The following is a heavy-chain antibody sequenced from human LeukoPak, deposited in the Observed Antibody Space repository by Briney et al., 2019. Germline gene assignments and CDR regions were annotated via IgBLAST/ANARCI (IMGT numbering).Heavy chain of an antibody. D-gene: IGHD2-15*01. CDR3: ARDRGYCSGGSCYRYSDY. J-gene: IGHJ4*02. V-gene: IGHV3-48*02. Sequence: GGSQRLSCAASGFSFSTYSVSWFRQAPGRGLEWVSFIDTRSTTIYYADSVRGRFTISRDSAKNSLYLQMNSLRDEDTAVYYCARDRGYCSGGSCYRYSDYWGQGTLVTVSS. CDR2: IDTRSTTI. CDR1: GFSFSTYS.